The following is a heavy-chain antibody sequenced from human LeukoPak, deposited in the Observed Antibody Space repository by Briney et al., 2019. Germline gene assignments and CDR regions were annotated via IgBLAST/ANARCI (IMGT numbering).Heavy chain of an antibody. Sequence: PSETLSLTCTVSADSLSSGGHYWAWIRQFPEKGLESIGFIHHSGGSRHNPSLKDRVAISVDTSRKQFALKLSSVTAADTAMYYCARGGNRFGGFYFDYWGQGIQVIVSS. V-gene: IGHV4-31*03. CDR1: ADSLSSGGHY. CDR2: IHHSGGS. D-gene: IGHD3-10*01. CDR3: ARGGNRFGGFYFDY. J-gene: IGHJ4*02.